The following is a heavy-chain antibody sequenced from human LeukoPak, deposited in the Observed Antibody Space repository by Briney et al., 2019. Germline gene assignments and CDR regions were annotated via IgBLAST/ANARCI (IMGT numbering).Heavy chain of an antibody. CDR1: GFTFSSYA. D-gene: IGHD4-17*01. CDR3: ARANGTTVTFDY. Sequence: GGSLRLSRAASGFTFSSYAMHWVRQAPGKGLEWVAVISYDGSNKYYADSVKGRFTITRDNSKNTLYLQMNSLRAEDTAVYYCARANGTTVTFDYWGEGTLVTVSS. J-gene: IGHJ4*02. CDR2: ISYDGSNK. V-gene: IGHV3-30*01.